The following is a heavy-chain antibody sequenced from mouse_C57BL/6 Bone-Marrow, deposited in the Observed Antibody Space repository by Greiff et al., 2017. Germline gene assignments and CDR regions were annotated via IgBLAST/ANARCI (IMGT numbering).Heavy chain of an antibody. CDR1: GYTFTSYD. V-gene: IGHV1-85*01. CDR3: ARSPITTVAYFDY. CDR2: IYPRDGST. D-gene: IGHD1-1*01. J-gene: IGHJ2*01. Sequence: VQLQQSGPELVKPGASVKLSCKASGYTFTSYDINWVKQRPGQGLEWIGWIYPRDGSTKSNEKFKGKATLTVDTSSSTAYMDLHRLTSEDSAVYFGARSPITTVAYFDYWGQGTTLTVSS.